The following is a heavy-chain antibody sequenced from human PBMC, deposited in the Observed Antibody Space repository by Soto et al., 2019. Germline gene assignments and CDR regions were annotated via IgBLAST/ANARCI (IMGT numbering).Heavy chain of an antibody. CDR1: GYTFTRYD. CDR3: ASSYYDILTGYYYYYMDV. V-gene: IGHV1-8*01. CDR2: MNPNSGNT. Sequence: GGSVKVSCKASGYTFTRYDINWVRQAPGPGAEWMGWMNPNSGNTGYAQKFQGRVTMTRNTSISTAYMELSSLRSEDTAVYYCASSYYDILTGYYYYYMDVWGKGTTVTVSS. J-gene: IGHJ6*03. D-gene: IGHD3-9*01.